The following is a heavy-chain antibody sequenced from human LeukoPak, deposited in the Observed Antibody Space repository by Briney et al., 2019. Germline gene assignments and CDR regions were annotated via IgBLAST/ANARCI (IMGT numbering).Heavy chain of an antibody. Sequence: PSDTLSLTCAVYGGSFSGYYWSWIRQPPGKGLEWLGEINHSGSTNYNPSLKSRVTISVDTSKNQFSLKLSSVTAADTAVYYCARGKWLRPFDYWGQGTLVTVSS. CDR3: ARGKWLRPFDY. D-gene: IGHD5-12*01. CDR2: INHSGST. J-gene: IGHJ4*02. V-gene: IGHV4-34*01. CDR1: GGSFSGYY.